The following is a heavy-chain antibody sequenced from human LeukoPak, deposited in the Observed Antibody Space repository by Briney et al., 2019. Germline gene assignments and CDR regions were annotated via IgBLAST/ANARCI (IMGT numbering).Heavy chain of an antibody. CDR2: INPGDSDT. Sequence: PGESLKISCKGSGYSFTTYRIGWVRQMPGKGLEWMGIINPGDSDTRYSPSFQGQVTISADKSISTSYLQWSSLKASDTAMYYCARHPTNIQLWSIDYWGQGTLITVSS. V-gene: IGHV5-51*01. D-gene: IGHD5-18*01. J-gene: IGHJ4*02. CDR1: GYSFTTYR. CDR3: ARHPTNIQLWSIDY.